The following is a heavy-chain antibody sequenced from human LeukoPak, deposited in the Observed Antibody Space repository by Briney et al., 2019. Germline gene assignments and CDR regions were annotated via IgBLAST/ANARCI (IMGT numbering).Heavy chain of an antibody. Sequence: SETLSLTCTVSGGSISSSSYYWGWIRQPPGKGLEWIGSIYYSGSTYYNPSLKSRVTISVDTSKNQFSLKLSSVTAADTAVYYCARDQSDLPGAAAGIFDYWGQGTLVTVSS. D-gene: IGHD6-13*01. V-gene: IGHV4-39*07. CDR2: IYYSGST. CDR3: ARDQSDLPGAAAGIFDY. J-gene: IGHJ4*02. CDR1: GGSISSSSYY.